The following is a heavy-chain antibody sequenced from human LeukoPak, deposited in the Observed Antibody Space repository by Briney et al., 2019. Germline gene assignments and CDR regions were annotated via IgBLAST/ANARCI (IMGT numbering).Heavy chain of an antibody. J-gene: IGHJ4*02. D-gene: IGHD3-3*01. CDR3: ARGALITIFGVVIMGAQGPYFDY. CDR1: GGSFSGYY. V-gene: IGHV4-34*01. Sequence: PSETLSLTCAVYGGSFSGYYWSWIRQPPGKGLEWIGEINHSGSTNYNPSLKSRVTISVDTSKNQFSLKLSSVTAADTAVYYCARGALITIFGVVIMGAQGPYFDYWGQGTLVTDSS. CDR2: INHSGST.